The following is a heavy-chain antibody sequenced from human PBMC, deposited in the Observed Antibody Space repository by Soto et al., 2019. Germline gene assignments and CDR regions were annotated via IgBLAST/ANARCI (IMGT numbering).Heavy chain of an antibody. CDR2: ISGSGGST. Sequence: GGSLRLSCAASGFTFSTYAMSWVRQAPGKGLEWVSAISGSGGSTNYADSVKGRFTTSRDNSKNTLYLQMNKLRADDTAVYYCAKVGDASGYYYDFDYWGQGTLVTVSS. D-gene: IGHD3-22*01. CDR3: AKVGDASGYYYDFDY. V-gene: IGHV3-23*01. CDR1: GFTFSTYA. J-gene: IGHJ4*02.